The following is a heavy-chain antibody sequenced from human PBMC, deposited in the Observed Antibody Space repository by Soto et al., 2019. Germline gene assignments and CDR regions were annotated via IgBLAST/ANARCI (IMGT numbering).Heavy chain of an antibody. Sequence: SVKVSCKASGGTFSSYAISWVRQVPGQGLEWMGGIIPIFGTANYAQKFQGRVTITADESTSTAYMELSSLRSEDTAVYYCARGDIVVVVAATGGDYYGMDVWGQGTTVTVSS. V-gene: IGHV1-69*13. CDR2: IIPIFGTA. J-gene: IGHJ6*02. CDR3: ARGDIVVVVAATGGDYYGMDV. CDR1: GGTFSSYA. D-gene: IGHD2-15*01.